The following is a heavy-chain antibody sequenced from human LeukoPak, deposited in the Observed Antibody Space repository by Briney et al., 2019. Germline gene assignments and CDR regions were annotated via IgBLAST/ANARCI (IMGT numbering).Heavy chain of an antibody. CDR3: ARLGPHYGGNPDNWFDP. V-gene: IGHV1-69*13. D-gene: IGHD4-23*01. Sequence: SVKVSCKASGGTFSSYAISWVRQAPGQGLEWMGGIIPIFGTANYAQKFQGRVTITADESTSTAYMELSSLRSEDTAVYYCARLGPHYGGNPDNWFDPWAQGTLVTVSS. CDR1: GGTFSSYA. J-gene: IGHJ5*02. CDR2: IIPIFGTA.